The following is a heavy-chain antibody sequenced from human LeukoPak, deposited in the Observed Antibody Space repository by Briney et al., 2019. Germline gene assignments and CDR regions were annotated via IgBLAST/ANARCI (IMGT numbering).Heavy chain of an antibody. D-gene: IGHD3-22*01. CDR3: AKGYYYDSSGYYPLSYIDY. V-gene: IGHV4-39*07. CDR1: GGSISSSSYY. CDR2: IYYSGST. J-gene: IGHJ4*02. Sequence: SETLSLTCTVSGGSISSSSYYWGWIRQPPGKGPEWIGSIYYSGSTYYNPSLKSRVTISVDTSKNQFSLKLSSVTAADTAVYYCAKGYYYDSSGYYPLSYIDYWGQGTLVTVSS.